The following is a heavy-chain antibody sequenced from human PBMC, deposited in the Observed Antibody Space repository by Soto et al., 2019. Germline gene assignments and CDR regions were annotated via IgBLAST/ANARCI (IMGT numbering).Heavy chain of an antibody. CDR3: VRDYYDSSGYPRQWFDP. CDR1: GGSIRSAYYY. J-gene: IGHJ5*02. D-gene: IGHD3-22*01. CDR2: IYYSGSI. Sequence: SETLSLTCTVSGGSIRSAYYYWSWIRQPPGKGLEWIGYIYYSGSIYYNPSLKSRVTISVDTSKNQFSLKLSSVTAADTAAYYCVRDYYDSSGYPRQWFDPWGRGTLVTVSS. V-gene: IGHV4-30-4*01.